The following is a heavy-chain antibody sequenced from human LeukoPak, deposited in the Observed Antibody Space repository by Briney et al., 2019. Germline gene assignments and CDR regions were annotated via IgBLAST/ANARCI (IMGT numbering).Heavy chain of an antibody. Sequence: GGSLRLSCAASGFTFSSYAMSWVRQAPGKGLEWVSGISVSGDKTYYADSVKGRFTISRDNSKNTMYLQMNSLRAEDTPIYYCAKDSGRVIARGDYWFDPWGQGTLVTVSS. CDR2: ISVSGDKT. J-gene: IGHJ5*02. D-gene: IGHD3-10*01. CDR1: GFTFSSYA. V-gene: IGHV3-23*01. CDR3: AKDSGRVIARGDYWFDP.